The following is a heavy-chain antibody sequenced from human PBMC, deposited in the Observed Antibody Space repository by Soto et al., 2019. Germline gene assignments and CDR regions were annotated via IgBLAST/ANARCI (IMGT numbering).Heavy chain of an antibody. CDR1: GFTFSSYG. CDR3: ARDRHSSSSGYFEY. D-gene: IGHD6-6*01. CDR2: IWYDGNDK. J-gene: IGHJ4*02. V-gene: IGHV3-33*01. Sequence: QVQLVESGGGVVQPGRSLRPSCAASGFTFSSYGMHWVRQAPGKGLEWVAVIWYDGNDKYYADFVKGRFTISRDNAKNTVSLQMNSLRAEDTAVYYCARDRHSSSSGYFEYWGQGTLVTVSS.